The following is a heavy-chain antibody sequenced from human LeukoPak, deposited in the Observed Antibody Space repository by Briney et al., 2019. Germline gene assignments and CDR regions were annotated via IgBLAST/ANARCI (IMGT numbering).Heavy chain of an antibody. J-gene: IGHJ6*02. V-gene: IGHV1-2*02. CDR3: ARDVSYYDFWSGYYSHMDV. Sequence: GASVTVSCKASGYTFTGYYMHWVRQAPGQGLEWMGWINPNSGGTNYAQKFQGRVTMTRDTSISTAYMELSRLRSDDTAVYYCARDVSYYDFWSGYYSHMDVWGQGTTVTVSS. CDR1: GYTFTGYY. D-gene: IGHD3-3*01. CDR2: INPNSGGT.